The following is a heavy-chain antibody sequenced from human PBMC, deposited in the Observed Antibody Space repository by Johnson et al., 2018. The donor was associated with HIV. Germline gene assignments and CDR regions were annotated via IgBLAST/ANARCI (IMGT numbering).Heavy chain of an antibody. CDR3: ARGRGGDPIVFDI. D-gene: IGHD3-16*01. CDR2: ISYDGSKK. Sequence: QVQLVESGGGVVQPGRSLRLSCAASGFTFSSYAMHWVRQAPGKGLEWVAVISYDGSKKYHADSVKGRFTISRDNSKNTLYLQMNSLRVEDTALYYCARGRGGDPIVFDIWGQGTMVTVSS. V-gene: IGHV3-30*04. J-gene: IGHJ3*02. CDR1: GFTFSSYA.